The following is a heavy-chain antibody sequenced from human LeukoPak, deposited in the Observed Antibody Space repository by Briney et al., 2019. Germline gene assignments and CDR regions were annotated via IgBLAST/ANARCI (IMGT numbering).Heavy chain of an antibody. CDR1: GYTFTGYY. D-gene: IGHD3-16*02. J-gene: IGHJ4*02. Sequence: GASVKVSCKASGYTFTGYYMHWVRQAPGQGLEWMGRINPNSGGTNYAQKFQGRVTMTRDTSISTAYMELSRLRSDDTAVYYCVRSGRWATTKWGLYDYVWGSYRLSDQSIDYWGQGTLVTVSS. V-gene: IGHV1-2*06. CDR2: INPNSGGT. CDR3: VRSGRWATTKWGLYDYVWGSYRLSDQSIDY.